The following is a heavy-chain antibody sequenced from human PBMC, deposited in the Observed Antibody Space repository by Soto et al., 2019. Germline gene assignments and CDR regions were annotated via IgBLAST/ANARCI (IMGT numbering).Heavy chain of an antibody. D-gene: IGHD6-6*01. J-gene: IGHJ4*02. V-gene: IGHV5-51*01. Sequence: GAYLTISRMRAGYRFTIYWFGLVRQMPGKGLEWMGIIYPGDSGTRYSLSFQGQVTISADKTISTANLQWGSHEASDTPMNSWARLRIAARPIVSDYWGQGTRVTVS. CDR3: ARLRIAARPIVSDY. CDR1: GYRFTIYW. CDR2: IYPGDSGT.